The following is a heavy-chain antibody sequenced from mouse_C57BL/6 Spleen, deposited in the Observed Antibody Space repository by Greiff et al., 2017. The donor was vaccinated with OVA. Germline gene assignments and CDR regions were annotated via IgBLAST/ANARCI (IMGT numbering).Heavy chain of an antibody. J-gene: IGHJ1*03. D-gene: IGHD2-5*01. V-gene: IGHV2-6-1*01. Sequence: QVHVKQSGPGLVAPSQSLSITCTVSGFSLTSYGVHWVRQPPGKGLEWLVVIWSDGSTTYNSALKSRLSISKDNSKSQVFLKMNSLQTDDTAMYYCARHGDSNYLWYFDVWGTGTTVTVSS. CDR2: IWSDGST. CDR1: GFSLTSYG. CDR3: ARHGDSNYLWYFDV.